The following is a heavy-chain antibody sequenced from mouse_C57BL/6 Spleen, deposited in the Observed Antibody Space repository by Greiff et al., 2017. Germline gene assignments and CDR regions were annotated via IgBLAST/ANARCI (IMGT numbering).Heavy chain of an antibody. CDR2: IDPSDSYT. CDR1: GYTFTSYW. J-gene: IGHJ2*01. D-gene: IGHD2-1*01. Sequence: QVQLKQPGAELVRPGTSVKLSCKASGYTFTSYWMNWVKQRPGQGLEWIGVIDPSDSYTNYNQKFKGQATLTVDTSSSTAYMQLSSLTSEYSAVYYCVYGNSSYFDYWGHGTTLTVSS. CDR3: VYGNSSYFDY. V-gene: IGHV1-59*01.